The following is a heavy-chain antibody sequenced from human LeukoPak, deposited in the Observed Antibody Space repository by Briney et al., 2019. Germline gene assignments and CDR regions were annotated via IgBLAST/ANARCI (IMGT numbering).Heavy chain of an antibody. Sequence: QPGGSLRLSCAASGFTFSSYAMSWVRQAPGKGLEWVSAISGSGGSTYYADSVKGRFTISRDNSKNTLYLQMNSLRAEDTAVHYCAKDLGAYYYDSSGYYPLDYWGQGTLVTVSS. CDR1: GFTFSSYA. D-gene: IGHD3-22*01. CDR2: ISGSGGST. J-gene: IGHJ4*02. V-gene: IGHV3-23*01. CDR3: AKDLGAYYYDSSGYYPLDY.